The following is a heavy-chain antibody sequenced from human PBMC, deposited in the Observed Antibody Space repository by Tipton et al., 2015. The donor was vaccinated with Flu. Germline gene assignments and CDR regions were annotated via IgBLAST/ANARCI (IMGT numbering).Heavy chain of an antibody. D-gene: IGHD7-27*01. CDR2: ISSSASTI. J-gene: IGHJ4*02. V-gene: IGHV3-48*03. CDR1: GFTFSNYE. Sequence: GSLRLSCAASGFTFSNYEMNWVRQAPGKGLEWLSYISSSASTISYADSVRGRSTIPRDNAKNSLYLQLNSLRAEDTALYYCATLTGDDYWGQGDVVTVSS. CDR3: ATLTGDDY.